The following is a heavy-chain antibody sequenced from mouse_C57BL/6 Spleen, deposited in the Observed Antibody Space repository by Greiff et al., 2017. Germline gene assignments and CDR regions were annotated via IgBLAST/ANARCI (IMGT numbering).Heavy chain of an antibody. D-gene: IGHD4-1*01. V-gene: IGHV3-8*01. CDR1: GYSITSDY. Sequence: EVMLVESGPGLAKPSPTLSLTCSVTGYSITSDYWNWIRKFPGNKLEYMGYISYSGSTYYNPSLKSRISITRDTSKNQSYLQLNSVTTEDTATYYCARRLSLGLGGYLAVWGTGTTVTVSS. CDR2: ISYSGST. J-gene: IGHJ1*03. CDR3: ARRLSLGLGGYLAV.